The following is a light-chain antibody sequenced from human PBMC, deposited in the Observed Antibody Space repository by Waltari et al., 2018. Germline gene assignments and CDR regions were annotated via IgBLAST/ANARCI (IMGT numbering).Light chain of an antibody. CDR3: SSYVSSDTLEL. CDR2: DVS. Sequence: HSALTQPASVSGSPGQPITISCPGTSSDVGGYNYVSWYQQHPSKATKLMIFDVSNRPSGVSSRFSGSKSGNTASLTISGLQAEDEADYYCSSYVSSDTLELFGGGTSLTVL. CDR1: SSDVGGYNY. J-gene: IGLJ2*01. V-gene: IGLV2-14*03.